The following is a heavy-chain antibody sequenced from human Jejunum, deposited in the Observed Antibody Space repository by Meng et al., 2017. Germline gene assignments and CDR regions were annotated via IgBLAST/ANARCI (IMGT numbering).Heavy chain of an antibody. CDR1: GGSIGSDNW. V-gene: IGHV4-4*02. D-gene: IGHD6-6*01. CDR2: IYHSGST. CDR3: APGQLVMGFDS. Sequence: QVQVQESGPGLVKPSGTLSLTCAVSGGSIGSDNWWNWVRQPPGKGLEWIGEIYHSGSTNYNPSLKSRVTILVDKSKNQFSLKLTSVTAADTAVYYCAPGQLVMGFDSWGQGTLVTVSS. J-gene: IGHJ4*02.